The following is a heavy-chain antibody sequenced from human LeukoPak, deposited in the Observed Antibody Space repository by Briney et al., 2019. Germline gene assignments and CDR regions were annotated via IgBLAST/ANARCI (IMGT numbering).Heavy chain of an antibody. J-gene: IGHJ4*02. Sequence: PGGSLRLSCAASGFTFSSYWMSWVRQAPGKGLEWVANIKQDGSEKYYVDSVKGRFTISRDNAKNSLYLQMNSLRAEDTAVYYCARDDTVTTRVGFIDWGQGTLVTVS. CDR2: IKQDGSEK. V-gene: IGHV3-7*01. CDR3: ARDDTVTTRVGFID. CDR1: GFTFSSYW. D-gene: IGHD4-17*01.